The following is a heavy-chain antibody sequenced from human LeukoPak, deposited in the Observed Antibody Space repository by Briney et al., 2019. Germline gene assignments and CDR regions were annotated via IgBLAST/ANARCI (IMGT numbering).Heavy chain of an antibody. V-gene: IGHV1-18*01. CDR2: ISVFNGNT. CDR3: ARDIEQEMAKEDFDYYYMDV. CDR1: GYTFTSYG. Sequence: ASVKVSCKASGYTFTSYGITWVRQAPGQGPGWMGWISVFNGNTNEAQKFQDRVIMTADTSTGTAYMELRSLRSDDTAVYYCARDIEQEMAKEDFDYYYMDVWGKGTTVTVSS. D-gene: IGHD5-24*01. J-gene: IGHJ6*03.